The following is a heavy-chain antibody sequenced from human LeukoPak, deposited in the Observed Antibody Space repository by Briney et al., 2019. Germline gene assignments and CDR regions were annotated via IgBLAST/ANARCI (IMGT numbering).Heavy chain of an antibody. CDR2: FDPEDGET. CDR1: GYTLTELS. CDR3: ATQQLVRFVLRFQH. Sequence: GASVKVSCKVSGYTLTELSMHWVRLAPGKGLEWMGRFDPEDGETIYAQKFQGRVTMTEDTSTNTAYMELSSLRSEDTAVYYCATQQLVRFVLRFQHWGQGTLVTVSS. D-gene: IGHD6-13*01. V-gene: IGHV1-24*01. J-gene: IGHJ1*01.